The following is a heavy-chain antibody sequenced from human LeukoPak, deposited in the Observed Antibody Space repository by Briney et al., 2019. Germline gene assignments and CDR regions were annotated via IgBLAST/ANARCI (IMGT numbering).Heavy chain of an antibody. Sequence: GGSLRLSCAASGFTFSSYGMHWVRQAPGKGLEWVAVISYDGSNKYYADSVKGRFTISRDNSKNTLYLQMNSLRAEDTAVYYCAKSQYGDYYYCGMDVWGQGTTVTVSS. V-gene: IGHV3-30*18. CDR3: AKSQYGDYYYCGMDV. D-gene: IGHD4-17*01. J-gene: IGHJ6*02. CDR1: GFTFSSYG. CDR2: ISYDGSNK.